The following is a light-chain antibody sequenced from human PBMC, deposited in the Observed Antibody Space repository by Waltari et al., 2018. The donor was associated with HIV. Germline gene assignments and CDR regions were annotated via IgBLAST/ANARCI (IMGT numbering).Light chain of an antibody. J-gene: IGKJ2*01. CDR3: QQSSGVPPYT. Sequence: DIQMTQSPSFLSSSAGDRVTITCRAGQNISNYLNWYQQKAGKAPKLLVYAASSVQSGVPSRFSGSGSVTDFTLTISSLQPEDCATYYCQQSSGVPPYTFGQGTKLELK. CDR1: QNISNY. CDR2: AAS. V-gene: IGKV1-39*01.